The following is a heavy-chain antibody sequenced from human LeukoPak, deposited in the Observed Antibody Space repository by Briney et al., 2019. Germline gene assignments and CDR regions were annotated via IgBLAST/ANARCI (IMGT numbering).Heavy chain of an antibody. CDR2: IWYDGSNK. CDR3: ARGDTMVRGVIIKSYYYYGMDV. V-gene: IGHV3-33*01. J-gene: IGHJ6*02. CDR1: GFTFRSHA. D-gene: IGHD3-10*01. Sequence: GTSLRLSCATSGFTFRSHAMHWVRQSPGKGLEWVAQIWYDGSNKYYADSVKGRFSVSRDNSKNTLYLQMNSLRAEDTAVYYCARGDTMVRGVIIKSYYYYGMDVWGQGTTVTVSS.